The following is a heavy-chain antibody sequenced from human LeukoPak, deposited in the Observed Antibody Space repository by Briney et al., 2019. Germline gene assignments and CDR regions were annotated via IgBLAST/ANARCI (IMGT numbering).Heavy chain of an antibody. Sequence: GGSLRLSXATSGFTFDDYGMSWVSQAPGKGLEWVSGINWNGGSTGYADSVKGRFSISRDNAKNALYLQMNSLRAEDTALYYCASGVVAANYFDYWGQGTLVTVSS. V-gene: IGHV3-20*04. D-gene: IGHD2-15*01. CDR1: GFTFDDYG. J-gene: IGHJ4*02. CDR3: ASGVVAANYFDY. CDR2: INWNGGST.